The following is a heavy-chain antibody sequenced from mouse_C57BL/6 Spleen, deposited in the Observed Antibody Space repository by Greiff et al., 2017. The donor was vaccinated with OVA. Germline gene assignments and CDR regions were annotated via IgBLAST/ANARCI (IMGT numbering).Heavy chain of an antibody. J-gene: IGHJ4*01. Sequence: VQLQQSGAELVRPGASVKMSCKASGYTFTSYNMHWVKQTPRQGLEWIGAIYPGNGDTSSNQKFKGKATLTVDKSSSTAYMQLSSLTSEDSAVYFCAGIYDGYDYAMDYWGQGTSVTVSS. V-gene: IGHV1-12*01. CDR3: AGIYDGYDYAMDY. CDR2: IYPGNGDT. D-gene: IGHD2-3*01. CDR1: GYTFTSYN.